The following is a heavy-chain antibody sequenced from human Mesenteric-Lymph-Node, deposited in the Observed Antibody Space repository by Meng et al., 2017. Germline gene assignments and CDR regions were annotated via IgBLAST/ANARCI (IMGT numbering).Heavy chain of an antibody. D-gene: IGHD1-26*01. J-gene: IGHJ4*02. V-gene: IGHV3-20*04. Sequence: GESLKISCAASGFTFDDYGMSWVRQAPGKGLEWVSGINWNGGSTGYADSVKGRFTISRDSSKNTLYLQMNSLRAEDTAVYYCAGGRPGSAPFDYWGRGTLVTVSS. CDR3: AGGRPGSAPFDY. CDR1: GFTFDDYG. CDR2: INWNGGST.